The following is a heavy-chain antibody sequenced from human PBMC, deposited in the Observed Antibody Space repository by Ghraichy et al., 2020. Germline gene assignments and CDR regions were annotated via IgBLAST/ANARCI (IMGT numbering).Heavy chain of an antibody. V-gene: IGHV4-39*01. Sequence: ETLSLTCTVSGGSISGSTFYWGWIRQPPGKGLEWIGAIYYSGHTYYTSSLKSRATISVDTSKNQFSLRLTSVTAADTAVYYCSRLIDYWGQGTLVTVSS. CDR2: IYYSGHT. CDR1: GGSISGSTFY. CDR3: SRLIDY. J-gene: IGHJ4*02.